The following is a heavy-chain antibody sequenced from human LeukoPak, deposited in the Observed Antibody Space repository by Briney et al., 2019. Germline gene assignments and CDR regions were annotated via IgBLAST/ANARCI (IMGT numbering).Heavy chain of an antibody. CDR1: GFTFSDYY. Sequence: GSLRLSCAASGFTFSDYYMSWIRQPPGKGLEWIGEINHSGSTNYNPSLKSRVTISVDTSKNQFSLKLSSVTAADTAVYYCASIVVVPAAIGWFDPWGQGTLVTVSS. D-gene: IGHD2-2*01. CDR2: INHSGST. J-gene: IGHJ5*02. CDR3: ASIVVVPAAIGWFDP. V-gene: IGHV4-34*08.